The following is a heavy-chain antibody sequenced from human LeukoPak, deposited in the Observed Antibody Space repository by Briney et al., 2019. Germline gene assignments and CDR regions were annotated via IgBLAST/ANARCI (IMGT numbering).Heavy chain of an antibody. CDR3: CTDDSGSYFQGDPFDI. Sequence: KPGESLRLSCAASGFTFSHALMNWVRQAPGKGLEWVGRIKSKTDGGTTGYSAPMKGRFTISRDDSKNTLYLQMNSPKTEDTAMYYCCTDDSGSYFQGDPFDIWGQGTMVTVSS. J-gene: IGHJ3*02. D-gene: IGHD1-26*01. V-gene: IGHV3-15*01. CDR2: IKSKTDGGTT. CDR1: GFTFSHAL.